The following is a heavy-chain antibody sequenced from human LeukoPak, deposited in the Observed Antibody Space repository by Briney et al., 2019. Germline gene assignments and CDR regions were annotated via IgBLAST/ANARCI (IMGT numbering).Heavy chain of an antibody. CDR3: AKAYGSGSNYFDY. J-gene: IGHJ4*02. V-gene: IGHV3-9*01. CDR2: ISWNSGSI. D-gene: IGHD3-10*01. Sequence: GGSLRLSCAASGFTFDDYAMHWVRQAPGKGLEWVSGISWNSGSIGYADSVKGRFTISRDNAKNSLYLQMNSLRAEDTALYYCAKAYGSGSNYFDYWGQGTLVTVSS. CDR1: GFTFDDYA.